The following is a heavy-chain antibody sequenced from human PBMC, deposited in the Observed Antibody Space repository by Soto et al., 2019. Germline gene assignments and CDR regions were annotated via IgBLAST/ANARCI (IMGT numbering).Heavy chain of an antibody. J-gene: IGHJ5*02. Sequence: QVQLVESGGGVVQPGRSLRLSCAASGFTFSSYGMHWVRQAPGKGLEWVAVIWYDGSNKYYADSVKGRFTISRDNSKTTLYLQMSSLRAEDTAVYYCARAEQYKNWSDPWGQGTLVTVSS. CDR1: GFTFSSYG. V-gene: IGHV3-33*01. D-gene: IGHD1-20*01. CDR3: ARAEQYKNWSDP. CDR2: IWYDGSNK.